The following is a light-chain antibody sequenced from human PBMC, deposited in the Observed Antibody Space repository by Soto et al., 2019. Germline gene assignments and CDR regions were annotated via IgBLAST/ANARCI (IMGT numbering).Light chain of an antibody. J-gene: IGKJ1*01. CDR2: AAS. CDR1: QSIATY. Sequence: IEMTQSPSSLSVSVGDSVTINCRTSQSIATYLNWYQQKPGKAPKLLIYAASSLQSGVPSRFSGSGSGTDFTLTISSLQPEDFATYYCLQDYNYPWTFGQGTKVDIK. CDR3: LQDYNYPWT. V-gene: IGKV1-6*01.